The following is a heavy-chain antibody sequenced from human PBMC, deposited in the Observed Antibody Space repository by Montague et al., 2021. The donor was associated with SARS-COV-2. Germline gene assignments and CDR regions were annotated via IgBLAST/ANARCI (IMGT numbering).Heavy chain of an antibody. J-gene: IGHJ4*02. Sequence: SETLSLTCAVSGGSISHYYWSWIRQPPGKGLERIGYIYSSGGTNYNPSLKSRVTLSLDAAKNHFSLRLSSVTAADTAVYYCARRADILTGYYDYWGQGTLVTVSS. V-gene: IGHV4-59*01. CDR2: IYSSGGT. CDR3: ARRADILTGYYDY. D-gene: IGHD3-9*01. CDR1: GGSISHYY.